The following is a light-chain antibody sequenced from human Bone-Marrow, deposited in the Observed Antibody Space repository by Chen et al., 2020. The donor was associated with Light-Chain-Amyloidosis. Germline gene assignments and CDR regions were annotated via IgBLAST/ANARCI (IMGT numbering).Light chain of an antibody. CDR2: RDT. Sequence: SHALTQPPSVSVSPGQTARITCSGDDLPTKYAYWYQQKLGQAPVLVIHRDTERPSGISERFSGSSSGTTATLTISGVQAEDEADYHCQSADSSGTYEVIFGGGTKLTVL. J-gene: IGLJ2*01. V-gene: IGLV3-25*03. CDR1: DLPTKY. CDR3: QSADSSGTYEVI.